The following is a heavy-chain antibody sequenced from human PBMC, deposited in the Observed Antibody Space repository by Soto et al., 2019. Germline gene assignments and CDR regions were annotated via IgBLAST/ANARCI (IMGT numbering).Heavy chain of an antibody. V-gene: IGHV3-48*02. CDR2: ISSSSSTI. Sequence: EVQLVKSGGGLVQPGGSLRLSCAASGFTFSSYSMNWVRQAPGKGLEWVSYISSSSSTIYYADSVKGRFTISRDNAKNSLYLHMNSLRDEDTAVYYCARDVSGLNWFDPWGQGTLVTVSS. J-gene: IGHJ5*02. D-gene: IGHD5-12*01. CDR3: ARDVSGLNWFDP. CDR1: GFTFSSYS.